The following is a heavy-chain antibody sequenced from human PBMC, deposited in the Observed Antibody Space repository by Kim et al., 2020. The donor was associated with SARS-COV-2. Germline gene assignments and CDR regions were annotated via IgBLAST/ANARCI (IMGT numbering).Heavy chain of an antibody. CDR1: GFTFSSYA. CDR2: ISYDGSNK. Sequence: GGSLRLSCAASGFTFSSYAMHWVRQAPGKGLEWVAVISYDGSNKYYADSVKGRFTISRDNSKNTLYLQMNSLRAEDTAVYYCASPGYCSSTSCSSRWYFDLWGRGTLVTVSS. J-gene: IGHJ2*01. CDR3: ASPGYCSSTSCSSRWYFDL. V-gene: IGHV3-30*04. D-gene: IGHD2-2*01.